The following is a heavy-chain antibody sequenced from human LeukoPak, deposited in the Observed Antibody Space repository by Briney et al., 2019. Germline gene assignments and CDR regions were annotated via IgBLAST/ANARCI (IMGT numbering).Heavy chain of an antibody. Sequence: ASVKVSCKASGYTFTSYYIHWVRQVPGQGLEWMGSINTNDDGTEYAQKFQGRATMTRDTSTTTVYMDLSSLRSDDTAMYYCARVWQDWYFDLWGRGTLVTVSS. J-gene: IGHJ2*01. CDR3: ARVWQDWYFDL. CDR2: INTNDDGT. CDR1: GYTFTSYY. V-gene: IGHV1-46*01. D-gene: IGHD6-13*01.